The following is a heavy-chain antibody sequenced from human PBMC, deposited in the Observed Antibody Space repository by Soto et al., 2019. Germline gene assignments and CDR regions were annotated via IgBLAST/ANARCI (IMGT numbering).Heavy chain of an antibody. CDR3: ARDDYGDSYWYFEL. J-gene: IGHJ2*01. CDR1: GGSISSYY. CDR2: IYYSGST. Sequence: SETLSLTCTVSGGSISSYYWSWIRQPPGKGLEWIGYIYYSGSTNYNPSLKSRVTISVDTSKNQFSLKLSSVTAADTAVYYCARDDYGDSYWYFELWGRGTLVSVSS. V-gene: IGHV4-59*01. D-gene: IGHD4-17*01.